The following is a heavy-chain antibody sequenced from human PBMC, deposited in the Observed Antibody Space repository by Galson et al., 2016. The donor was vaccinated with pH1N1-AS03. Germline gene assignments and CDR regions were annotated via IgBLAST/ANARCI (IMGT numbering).Heavy chain of an antibody. J-gene: IGHJ4*02. D-gene: IGHD6-19*01. CDR3: ARNMGWYRFDS. CDR2: VYFNGNT. V-gene: IGHV4-59*02. CDR1: GGSVSGRY. Sequence: LTCTVSGGSVSGRYWDWIRQPPGKGLEWIGYVYFNGNTNYNPSLKSRVTISVDTSKNQISLTLSSVTAADTAVYYCARNMGWYRFDSWGQGTLVTVSS.